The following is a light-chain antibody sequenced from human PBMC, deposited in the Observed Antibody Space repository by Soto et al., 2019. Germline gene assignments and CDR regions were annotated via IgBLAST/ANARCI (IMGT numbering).Light chain of an antibody. Sequence: EIELKNAPASSTVAPGERRSVACRASESVSSSCLAWYQQKPGQSPRLLIYGASSRATGIPDRFSGSGSGTDFTLAFGCLLSEDFAGCHCLQYFKWWRFGHGTKVDIK. V-gene: IGKV3D-15*01. CDR2: GAS. CDR1: ESVSSS. CDR3: LQYFKWWR. J-gene: IGKJ1*01.